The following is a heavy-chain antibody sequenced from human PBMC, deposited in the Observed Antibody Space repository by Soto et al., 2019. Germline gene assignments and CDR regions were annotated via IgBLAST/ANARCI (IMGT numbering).Heavy chain of an antibody. Sequence: SETLSLTCTVSGGSINNYCWSWIRQPPGKGLEWIGYIYYSGSTNYNPSLKSRVTISVDRSKNQFSLKLRSVTAADTAVYYCARGGDYDFLGYYHFDYWGQGTLVTVSS. V-gene: IGHV4-59*01. D-gene: IGHD3-3*01. CDR2: IYYSGST. CDR1: GGSINNYC. J-gene: IGHJ4*02. CDR3: ARGGDYDFLGYYHFDY.